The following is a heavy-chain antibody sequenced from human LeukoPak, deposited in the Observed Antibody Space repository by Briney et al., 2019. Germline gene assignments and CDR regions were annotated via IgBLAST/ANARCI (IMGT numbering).Heavy chain of an antibody. Sequence: ASVKVSCKASGYTFTGYYMHWVRQAPGQGLEWMGWINPNSGGTNYAQKFQGRVTMTRDTSTSTVYMELSSLRSEDTAVYYCARSDNYYDSSGYYYWGQGTLVTVSS. D-gene: IGHD3-22*01. J-gene: IGHJ4*02. V-gene: IGHV1-2*02. CDR1: GYTFTGYY. CDR2: INPNSGGT. CDR3: ARSDNYYDSSGYYY.